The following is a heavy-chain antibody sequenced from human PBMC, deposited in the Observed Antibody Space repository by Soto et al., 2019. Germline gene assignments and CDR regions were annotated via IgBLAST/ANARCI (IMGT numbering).Heavy chain of an antibody. Sequence: QVQLVQSGADVKKPESSVKVSYKAPGGTFSTYAISWVRQAPGQGLEWMGGIIPMFGTANYAQRFQDRVTITADESTNTVYMELSSLRSEDTAVYFCASGIQLWLRRINNGYSGWGQGTLVTVSS. CDR1: GGTFSTYA. CDR3: ASGIQLWLRRINNGYSG. V-gene: IGHV1-69*12. CDR2: IIPMFGTA. D-gene: IGHD5-18*01. J-gene: IGHJ4*02.